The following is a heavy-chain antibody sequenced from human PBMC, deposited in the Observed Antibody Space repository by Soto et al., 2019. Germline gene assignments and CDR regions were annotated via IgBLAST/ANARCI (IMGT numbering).Heavy chain of an antibody. CDR3: ARVLEVDPEAFDI. V-gene: IGHV1-69*13. J-gene: IGHJ3*02. D-gene: IGHD2-15*01. Sequence: GASVKVSCKASGGTFSSYAICWVRQSPGQGLEWMGGIIPIFGTANYAQKFQGRVTITADESTSTAYMELSSLRSEDTAVYYCARVLEVDPEAFDIWGQGTMVTVSS. CDR2: IIPIFGTA. CDR1: GGTFSSYA.